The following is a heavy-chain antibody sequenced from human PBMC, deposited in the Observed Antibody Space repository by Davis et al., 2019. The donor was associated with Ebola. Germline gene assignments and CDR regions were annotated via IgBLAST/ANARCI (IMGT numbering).Heavy chain of an antibody. V-gene: IGHV1-46*03. Sequence: AASVKVSCKASGYTFTNYYMHWVRQAPGQGLEWMGMTNPSGGSTHYAQTFQGRVTMTMDTSTNSAYMELSSLRSEDTAVYYCTRLAIFGVVKPFDYWGQGTLVTVSS. D-gene: IGHD3-3*01. CDR1: GYTFTNYY. CDR2: TNPSGGST. J-gene: IGHJ4*02. CDR3: TRLAIFGVVKPFDY.